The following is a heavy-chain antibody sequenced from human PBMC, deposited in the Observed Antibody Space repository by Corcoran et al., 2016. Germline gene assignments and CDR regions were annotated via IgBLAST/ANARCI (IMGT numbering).Heavy chain of an antibody. Sequence: EVQLVQSGAEVKKPGESLKISCKGSGYSFTSYWIGWVRQMPGKGLEWMGIIYPGDSDTRYSPSLQGQVTIAAEKSISTAYLQWSSLKASDTAMYYRARQDTAMVLGTDCGGDCRDYWGQGTLVTVSS. J-gene: IGHJ4*02. CDR3: ARQDTAMVLGTDCGGDCRDY. V-gene: IGHV5-51*01. CDR2: IYPGDSDT. CDR1: GYSFTSYW. D-gene: IGHD2-21*02.